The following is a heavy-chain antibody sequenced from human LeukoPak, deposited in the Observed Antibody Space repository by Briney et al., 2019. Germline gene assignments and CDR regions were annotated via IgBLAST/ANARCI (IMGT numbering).Heavy chain of an antibody. D-gene: IGHD3-10*01. J-gene: IGHJ5*02. CDR2: INHSGST. CDR3: ARGQGSLFRGVVSRWFDP. CDR1: GGSFSGYY. V-gene: IGHV4-34*01. Sequence: SETLSLTCAVYGGSFSGYYWSWIRQPPGKGLEWIGEINHSGSTNYNPSLKSRVTISVDTSKNQFSLKLSSVTAADTAVDYCARGQGSLFRGVVSRWFDPWGQGTLVTVSS.